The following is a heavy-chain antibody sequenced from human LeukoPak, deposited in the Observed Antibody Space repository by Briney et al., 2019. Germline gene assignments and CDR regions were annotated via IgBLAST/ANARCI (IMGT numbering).Heavy chain of an antibody. D-gene: IGHD2-2*01. J-gene: IGHJ6*03. CDR2: ISSSSSTI. V-gene: IGHV3-48*04. CDR3: ARDKGYCSSTSCYDYMDV. CDR1: GFTFSSYS. Sequence: GGSLRLSCAASGFTFSSYSMNWVRQAPGRGLEWVSYISSSSSTIYYADSVKGRFTISRDNAKNSLYLQMNSLRAEDTAVYYCARDKGYCSSTSCYDYMDVWAKGPRSPSP.